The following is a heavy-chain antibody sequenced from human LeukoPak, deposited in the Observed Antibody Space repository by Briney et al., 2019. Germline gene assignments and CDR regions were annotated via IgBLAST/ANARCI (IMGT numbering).Heavy chain of an antibody. CDR2: ISGSGGST. D-gene: IGHD1-26*01. J-gene: IGHJ4*02. CDR1: GFTFSSYA. CDR3: AKVPLDKYGSYGSLPFRYYFDY. V-gene: IGHV3-23*01. Sequence: PGGSLRLSCAASGFTFSSYAMSWVHQAPGKGLGWVSAISGSGGSTYYADSVKGRFTISRDNSKNTLYLQMNSLRAEDTAVYYCAKVPLDKYGSYGSLPFRYYFDYWGQGTLVTVSS.